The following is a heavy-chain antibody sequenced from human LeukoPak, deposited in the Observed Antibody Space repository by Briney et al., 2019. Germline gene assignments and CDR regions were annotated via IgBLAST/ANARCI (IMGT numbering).Heavy chain of an antibody. CDR1: GFTFSSYA. V-gene: IGHV3-30-3*01. J-gene: IGHJ4*02. D-gene: IGHD2-2*01. CDR3: ARPTYRSSTSCYSPNDY. CDR2: ISYDGSNK. Sequence: PGGSLRLSCAASGFTFSSYAMHWVRQAPGKGLEWVAVISYDGSNKYYADSVKGRFTISRDNSKNTLYLQMNSLRAEDTAVYYCARPTYRSSTSCYSPNDYWGQGTLVTVSS.